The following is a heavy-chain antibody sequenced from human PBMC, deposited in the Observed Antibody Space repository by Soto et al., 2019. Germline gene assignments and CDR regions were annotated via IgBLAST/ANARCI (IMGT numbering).Heavy chain of an antibody. D-gene: IGHD6-19*01. J-gene: IGHJ6*02. CDR3: ARAVWHFAEFYYGMDA. CDR1: GDSVSGGGSS. V-gene: IGHV4-31*11. CDR2: IDYIGTT. Sequence: SETLSLTCVVTGDSVSGGGSSWNWVRQHPGEGLFWIGNIDYIGTTFYNPSLKSRATISIDTSENEFSLKLTSVSAADTAVYYCARAVWHFAEFYYGMDAWGLGTTVTVSS.